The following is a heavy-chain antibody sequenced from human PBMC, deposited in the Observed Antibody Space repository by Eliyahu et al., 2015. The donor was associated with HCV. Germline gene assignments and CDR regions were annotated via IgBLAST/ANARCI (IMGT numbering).Heavy chain of an antibody. CDR1: GFTFSSYG. D-gene: IGHD6-6*01. J-gene: IGHJ6*02. CDR3: AKPLRQLGQIYYYYGMDV. V-gene: IGHV3-30*18. Sequence: GFTFSSYGMHWVRQAPGKGLEWVAVISYDGSNKYYADSVKGRFTISRDNSKNTLYLQMNSLRAEDTAVYYCAKPLRQLGQIYYYYGMDVWGQGTTVTVSS. CDR2: ISYDGSNK.